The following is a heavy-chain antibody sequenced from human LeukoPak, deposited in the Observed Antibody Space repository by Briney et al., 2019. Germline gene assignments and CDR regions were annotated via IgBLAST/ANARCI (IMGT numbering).Heavy chain of an antibody. CDR3: ARTTMVRGVINSLDY. V-gene: IGHV4-59*01. J-gene: IGHJ4*02. CDR1: GGSFSGYY. Sequence: PSETLSLTCAVYGGSFSGYYWSWIRQPPGKGLEWIGYIYYSGSTNYNPSLKSRVTISVDTSKNQFSLKLSSVTAADTAVYYCARTTMVRGVINSLDYWGQGTLVTVSS. CDR2: IYYSGST. D-gene: IGHD3-10*01.